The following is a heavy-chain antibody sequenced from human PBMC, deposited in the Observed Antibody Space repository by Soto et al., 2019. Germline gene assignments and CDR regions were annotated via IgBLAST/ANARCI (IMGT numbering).Heavy chain of an antibody. Sequence: GXLRLSCTISGFIFSYHHIDWVRQAPGKGLEWVARSRNKNKNYSTEYAASVRGRFTISRDDSQRSLYLQMNSLKVEDTAVYYCAQVTGTPHLGSLGMGVWGPGPTVTVSS. V-gene: IGHV3-72*01. J-gene: IGHJ6*02. CDR3: AQVTGTPHLGSLGMGV. CDR1: GFIFSYHH. D-gene: IGHD3-16*01. CDR2: SRNKNKNYST.